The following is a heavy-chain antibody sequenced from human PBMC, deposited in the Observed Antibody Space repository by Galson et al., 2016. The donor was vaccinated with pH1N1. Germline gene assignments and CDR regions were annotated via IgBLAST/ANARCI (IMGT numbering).Heavy chain of an antibody. Sequence: SVKVSCKASGGTFGSFGINWVRQAPGQGLEWMGGIIPIFNTAKYARNFQGRVTITADESTTTAYMELSSLRSDDTAVYYCAREYRVVGEGWEYGLDVWGQGTTVTVSS. CDR2: IIPIFNTA. J-gene: IGHJ6*02. CDR3: AREYRVVGEGWEYGLDV. CDR1: GGTFGSFG. V-gene: IGHV1-69*13. D-gene: IGHD2-2*01.